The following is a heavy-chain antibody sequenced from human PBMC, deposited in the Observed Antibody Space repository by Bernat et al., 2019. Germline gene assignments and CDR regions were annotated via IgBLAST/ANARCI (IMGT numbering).Heavy chain of an antibody. J-gene: IGHJ1*01. Sequence: QVQLVQSGAEVKKPGASVKVSCKASGYTFTGYYMHWVRQAPGQGLEWMGWINPNSGGTNYAQKFQGRVTMTRDTSISTAYMELSSLRSEDTAVYYCARPANSYGNKIYEYFQHWGQGTLVTVSS. V-gene: IGHV1-2*02. CDR2: INPNSGGT. CDR3: ARPANSYGNKIYEYFQH. D-gene: IGHD5-18*01. CDR1: GYTFTGYY.